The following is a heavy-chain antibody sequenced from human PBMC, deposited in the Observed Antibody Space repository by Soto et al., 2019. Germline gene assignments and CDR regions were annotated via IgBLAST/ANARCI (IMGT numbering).Heavy chain of an antibody. CDR1: GFTVSSNF. D-gene: IGHD6-6*01. J-gene: IGHJ4*02. Sequence: SLRLSCAASGFTVSSNFMNWVRQAPGKGLEWVSGISWNSGSIGYADSVKGRFTISRDNAKNSLYLQMNSLRAEDTALYYCAKGMEYSSSSAPLDYWGQGTLVTVSS. V-gene: IGHV3-9*01. CDR3: AKGMEYSSSSAPLDY. CDR2: ISWNSGSI.